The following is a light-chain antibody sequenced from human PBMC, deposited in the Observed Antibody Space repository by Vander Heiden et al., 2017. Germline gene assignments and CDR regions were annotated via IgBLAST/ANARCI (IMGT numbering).Light chain of an antibody. J-gene: IGKJ1*01. CDR1: QDIDIW. Sequence: DIQMTQSPSTLSASIGDRITITCRPSQDIDIWLAWYQQKPGQAPKLLIYAASTAESGVPSRFSGSGSGTVFTLTISSLQPDDSATYFCQQNDRYPPTFGQGTKVEI. CDR2: AAS. V-gene: IGKV1-5*03. CDR3: QQNDRYPPT.